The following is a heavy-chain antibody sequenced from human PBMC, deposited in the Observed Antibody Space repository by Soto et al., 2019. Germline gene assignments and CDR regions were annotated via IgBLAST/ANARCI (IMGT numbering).Heavy chain of an antibody. J-gene: IGHJ5*02. V-gene: IGHV4-31*03. CDR1: GGSISSGGYY. CDR3: AREYCSGGSCYSGWFDP. D-gene: IGHD2-15*01. Sequence: SETLSLTCPVSGGSISSGGYYWSWNRQHPGKGLEWIGYIYYSGSTYYNPSLKSRVTISVDTSKNQFSLKLSSVTAADTAVYYCAREYCSGGSCYSGWFDPWGQGTLVTVSS. CDR2: IYYSGST.